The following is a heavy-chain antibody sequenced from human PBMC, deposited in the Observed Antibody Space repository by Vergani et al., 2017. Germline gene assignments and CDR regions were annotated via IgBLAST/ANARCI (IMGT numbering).Heavy chain of an antibody. CDR1: GDSVSSNSAA. V-gene: IGHV6-1*01. J-gene: IGHJ6*02. CDR3: VRDRSHYYDSSGYYGHYYYYGMDV. CDR2: TYYRSKWYN. D-gene: IGHD3-22*01. Sequence: QVQLQESGPGLVKPSQTLSLTCAISGDSVSSNSAAWNWIRQSPSRGLEWLGRTYYRSKWYNDYAVSVKSRITINPDTSKNQFSLKLSSVTAAYTAVYYCVRDRSHYYDSSGYYGHYYYYGMDVWGQGTTVTVSS.